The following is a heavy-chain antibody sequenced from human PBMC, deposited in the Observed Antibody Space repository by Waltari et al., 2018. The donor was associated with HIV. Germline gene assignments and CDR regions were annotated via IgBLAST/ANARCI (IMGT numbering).Heavy chain of an antibody. J-gene: IGHJ3*02. CDR3: ARDETIFGVVIEAFDI. Sequence: QVQLVQSGAEVKKPGASVKVSCKASGYTFTSYYMHWVRQAPGQGLEWMGIINPSGGSTSYAQKCQGRVTMTRDTSTSTVYMELSSLRSEDTAVYYCARDETIFGVVIEAFDIWGQGTMVTVSS. CDR1: GYTFTSYY. V-gene: IGHV1-46*01. D-gene: IGHD3-3*01. CDR2: INPSGGST.